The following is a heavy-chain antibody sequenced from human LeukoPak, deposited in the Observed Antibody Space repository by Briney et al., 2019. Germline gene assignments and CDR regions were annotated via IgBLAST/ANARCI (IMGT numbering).Heavy chain of an antibody. CDR1: GFTFSSYA. J-gene: IGHJ4*02. CDR3: VKTQGYSGYAGIDY. Sequence: GGSLRLSFAASGFTFSSYAMIWVRQAPGKGLEWVSVFSGSGASTIYADSVKGRFTTSRDNSKNTLYLQMNSLRAADTAVYYCVKTQGYSGYAGIDYWGQGTLVTVSS. CDR2: FSGSGAST. V-gene: IGHV3-23*01. D-gene: IGHD5-12*01.